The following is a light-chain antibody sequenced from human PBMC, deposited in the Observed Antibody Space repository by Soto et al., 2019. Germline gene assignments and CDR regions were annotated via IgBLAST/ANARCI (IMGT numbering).Light chain of an antibody. V-gene: IGKV1-5*01. J-gene: IGKJ1*01. CDR2: DAS. CDR1: QSISSW. CDR3: QQYNSYGGT. Sequence: DIQMPQSPSTLSASVRDRVTITYRARQSISSWWAWYQQKPGKAPKLLIYDASSLESGGPTRISGSGSGTEFPRAISSLQPDDFATDYCQQYNSYGGTLGQGTKVGIK.